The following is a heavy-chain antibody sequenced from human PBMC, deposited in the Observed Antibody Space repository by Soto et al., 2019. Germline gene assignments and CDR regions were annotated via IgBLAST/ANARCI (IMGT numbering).Heavy chain of an antibody. V-gene: IGHV5-51*01. CDR1: GYSFTSHW. Sequence: PGESLKISCKGSGYSFTSHWIAWVRQMPGKSMEWMGIIYPGDSDTRYSPSFQGQVTISADKSINPAYLQWSGLKASDTAIYYCARRGYCINPSCHIDYWGQGTLVTVSS. CDR2: IYPGDSDT. CDR3: ARRGYCINPSCHIDY. D-gene: IGHD2-2*02. J-gene: IGHJ4*02.